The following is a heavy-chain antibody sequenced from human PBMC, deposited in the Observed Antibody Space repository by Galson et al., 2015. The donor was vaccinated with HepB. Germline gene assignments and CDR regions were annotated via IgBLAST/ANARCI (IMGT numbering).Heavy chain of an antibody. CDR2: ISYDGSNK. J-gene: IGHJ4*02. D-gene: IGHD1-26*01. CDR3: ARVRGSGSTGVFDY. CDR1: GFTFSSYA. Sequence: SLRLSCAASGFTFSSYAMHWVRQAPGKGLEWVAVISYDGSNKYYADSVKGRFTTSRDNSKNTLYLQMNSLRAEDTAVYYCARVRGSGSTGVFDYWGQGTLVTVSS. V-gene: IGHV3-30-3*01.